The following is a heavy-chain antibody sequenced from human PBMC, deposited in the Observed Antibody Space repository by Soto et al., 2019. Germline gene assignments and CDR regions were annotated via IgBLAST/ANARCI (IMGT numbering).Heavy chain of an antibody. Sequence: QVQLQESGPGLVKPSETLSLTCVVSGDSIIRSFWGWIRQPPGRGLEWIAYISDSGITFSNPSLKSRLSMSVATSKNEFSLTLTAMTAADTAIYYCARGAGDFSGTDTFDFWGQGTLVTVSS. V-gene: IGHV4-59*01. CDR3: ARGAGDFSGTDTFDF. D-gene: IGHD3-10*01. J-gene: IGHJ3*01. CDR1: GDSIIRSF. CDR2: ISDSGIT.